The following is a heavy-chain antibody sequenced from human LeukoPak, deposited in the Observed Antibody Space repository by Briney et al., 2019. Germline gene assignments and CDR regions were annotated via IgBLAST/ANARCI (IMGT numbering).Heavy chain of an antibody. CDR3: AELGITMIGGV. J-gene: IGHJ6*04. CDR2: ISSSGSTI. V-gene: IGHV3-48*03. D-gene: IGHD3-10*02. Sequence: GGSLSLSCAASGFTFSSYEMNWLRQAPGKGLEWVSYISSSGSTIYYADSVKGRFTISRDNAKNSLYLQMNSLRAEDTAVYYCAELGITMIGGVWGKGTTVTISS. CDR1: GFTFSSYE.